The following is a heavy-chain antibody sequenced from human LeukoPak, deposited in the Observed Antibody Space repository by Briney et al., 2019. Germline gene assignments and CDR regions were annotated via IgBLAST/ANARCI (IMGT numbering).Heavy chain of an antibody. CDR1: GGTFSSYA. CDR2: IIPIFGIA. D-gene: IGHD1-14*01. V-gene: IGHV1-69*04. Sequence: GASVKVSCKASGGTFSSYAISWVRQAPGQGLEWMGRIIPIFGIANYAQKFQGTVTITADKSTSTAYMELSSLRSEDTAVYYCASDELNPFDYWGQGTLVTVSS. CDR3: ASDELNPFDY. J-gene: IGHJ4*02.